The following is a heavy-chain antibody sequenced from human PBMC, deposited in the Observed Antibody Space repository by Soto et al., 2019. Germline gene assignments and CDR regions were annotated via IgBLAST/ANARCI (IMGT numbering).Heavy chain of an antibody. Sequence: ASVKVSCKASGYTFTSSAMHWVRQAPGQRLEWMGWINAGNGNTKYSQKFQGRFTISRDNAKNSLYLQMNSLRAEDTAVYYCARGPYGSGSFSYSDYGAQETLVPVPS. V-gene: IGHV1-3*01. J-gene: IGHJ4*02. CDR1: GYTFTSSA. D-gene: IGHD3-10*01. CDR2: INAGNGNT. CDR3: ARGPYGSGSFSYSDY.